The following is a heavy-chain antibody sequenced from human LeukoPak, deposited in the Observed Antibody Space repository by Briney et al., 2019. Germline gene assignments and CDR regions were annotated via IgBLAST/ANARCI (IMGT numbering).Heavy chain of an antibody. D-gene: IGHD2-21*02. J-gene: IGHJ5*02. CDR1: GFTFSNYW. CDR2: INGDGSDT. CDR3: AREQLSYCDGDCP. V-gene: IGHV3-74*01. Sequence: GGSRRLSCAASGFTFSNYWMHWVRQVPGKGPEWVSHINGDGSDTGYADSVKGRFTISRDNRKNTVYLQMNSLRAEDTAVYYCAREQLSYCDGDCPWGQGTLVTVSS.